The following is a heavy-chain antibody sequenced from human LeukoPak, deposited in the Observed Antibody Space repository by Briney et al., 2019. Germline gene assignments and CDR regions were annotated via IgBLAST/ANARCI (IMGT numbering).Heavy chain of an antibody. CDR2: ITGGCGTK. CDR3: ENATPLTTYTSGWSSNSFDY. CDR1: GFTFSKFA. J-gene: IGHJ4*02. Sequence: PGGPLRLSCTASGFTFSKFAMSGVRQAPGKGLEWVSTITGGCGTKYYAYSVKGRFTISRDNSKYTLYLQMYSLRAEDTAVYFAENATPLTTYTSGWSSNSFDYWGQGTLVAVSS. V-gene: IGHV3-23*01. D-gene: IGHD6-19*01.